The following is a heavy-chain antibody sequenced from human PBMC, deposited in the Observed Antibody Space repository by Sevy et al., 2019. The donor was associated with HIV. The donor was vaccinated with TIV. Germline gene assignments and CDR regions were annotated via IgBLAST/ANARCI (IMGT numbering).Heavy chain of an antibody. Sequence: GWSLRLSCADSGFTFSNYGMHWVRQAPGKGLEWVAVISYDGSNKYYADSVKGRFTISRDNSKNTLYLQMNSLRAEDTAVYYCAIDPKQWLVGDFFQHWGQGTLVTVSS. CDR2: ISYDGSNK. CDR3: AIDPKQWLVGDFFQH. D-gene: IGHD6-19*01. CDR1: GFTFSNYG. V-gene: IGHV3-30*03. J-gene: IGHJ1*01.